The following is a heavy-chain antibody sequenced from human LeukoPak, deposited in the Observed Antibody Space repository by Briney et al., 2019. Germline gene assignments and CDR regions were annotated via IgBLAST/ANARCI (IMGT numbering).Heavy chain of an antibody. CDR1: GFTVSSNY. Sequence: GGSLRLSCAASGFTVSSNYMSWVRQAPGKGLEWVSVIYSGGSTYYADSVKGRFTISRDNSKNTLYLQMNSLRAEDTAVYYCARDSWDCSSTSCPYYYYYGMDVWGQGPTVTVSS. D-gene: IGHD2-2*01. J-gene: IGHJ6*02. CDR3: ARDSWDCSSTSCPYYYYYGMDV. CDR2: IYSGGST. V-gene: IGHV3-53*01.